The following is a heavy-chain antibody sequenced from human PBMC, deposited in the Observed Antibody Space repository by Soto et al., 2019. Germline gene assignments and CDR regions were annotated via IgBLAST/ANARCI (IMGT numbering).Heavy chain of an antibody. D-gene: IGHD3-10*01. V-gene: IGHV5-51*01. J-gene: IGHJ4*02. CDR1: GYSFTSYW. CDR3: ARHDSGSYYKAHHPGY. Sequence: PGESLKISCKGSGYSFTSYWIGWVRQMPGKGLEWMGIIYPGDSDTRYSPSFQGQVTISADKSISTAYLQWSSLKASDTAMYYCARHDSGSYYKAHHPGYWGQGTLVTVSS. CDR2: IYPGDSDT.